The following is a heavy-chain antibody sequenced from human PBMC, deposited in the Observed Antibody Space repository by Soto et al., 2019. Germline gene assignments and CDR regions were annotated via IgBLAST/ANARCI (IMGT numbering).Heavy chain of an antibody. Sequence: PGGSLRLSCVASGFTLSDYYMSWIRQAPGKGPEWVSHISGSGNTIDYADSVKGRFTISRDNAKNSLHLQMNSLRDDVTAVFYCARGRYALDYWGQGTRVTVSS. D-gene: IGHD3-16*01. V-gene: IGHV3-11*01. CDR1: GFTLSDYY. CDR2: ISGSGNTI. CDR3: ARGRYALDY. J-gene: IGHJ4*02.